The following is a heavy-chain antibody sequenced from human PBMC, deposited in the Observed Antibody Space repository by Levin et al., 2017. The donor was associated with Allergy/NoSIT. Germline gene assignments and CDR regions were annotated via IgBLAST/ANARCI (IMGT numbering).Heavy chain of an antibody. CDR1: GYTFTSYG. CDR2: ISAYNGNT. CDR3: ARAIDHDYGDSRFAY. Sequence: ASVKVSCKASGYTFTSYGISWVRQAPGQGLEWMGWISAYNGNTNYAQKLQGRVTMTTDTSTSTAYMELRSLRSDDTAVYYCARAIDHDYGDSRFAYWGQGTLVTVSS. V-gene: IGHV1-18*01. J-gene: IGHJ4*02. D-gene: IGHD4-17*01.